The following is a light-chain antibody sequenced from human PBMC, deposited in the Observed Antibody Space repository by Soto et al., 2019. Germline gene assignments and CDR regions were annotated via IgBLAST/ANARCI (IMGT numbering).Light chain of an antibody. V-gene: IGLV2-23*01. CDR2: EGS. Sequence: QSVLTQPASVSGSPGQSITISCTGTSSDVGSYNLVSWYQQHPGKAPKLMIYEGSKRPSGVSNRFSGSKSGNTASLTVSGLQAEDESYYCCYSDGGSSTYVFGTGTKVTVL. CDR3: YSDGGSSTYV. J-gene: IGLJ1*01. CDR1: SSDVGSYNL.